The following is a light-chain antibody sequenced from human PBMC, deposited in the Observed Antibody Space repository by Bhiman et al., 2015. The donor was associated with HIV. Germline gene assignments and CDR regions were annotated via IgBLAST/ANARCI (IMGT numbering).Light chain of an antibody. CDR2: DVN. CDR1: NSDIGDYNS. V-gene: IGLV2-14*03. CDR3: SSLTTSITYV. Sequence: QSALTQPASVSASPGQSITISCTGANSDIGDYNSVSWYQQHPGKAPKLMIYDVNNRPSGVSNRFSGSKSGNTASLTISGLQAEDEAGYYCSSLTTSITYVFGTGTNVTVL. J-gene: IGLJ1*01.